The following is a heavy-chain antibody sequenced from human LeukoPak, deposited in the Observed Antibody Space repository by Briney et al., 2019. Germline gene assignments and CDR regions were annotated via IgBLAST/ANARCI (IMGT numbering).Heavy chain of an antibody. J-gene: IGHJ6*02. CDR2: IFPGDSDT. Sequence: PGESLKISCKGSGYTFTNYWIGWVRQMPGKGLEWMGIIFPGDSDTRYSPSFQGQVTISVDKSISTAYLQWSSLKASDIAIYYCARHHCTSTSCYPYYYYAMEVWGPGTKVTVSS. V-gene: IGHV5-51*01. D-gene: IGHD2-2*01. CDR1: GYTFTNYW. CDR3: ARHHCTSTSCYPYYYYAMEV.